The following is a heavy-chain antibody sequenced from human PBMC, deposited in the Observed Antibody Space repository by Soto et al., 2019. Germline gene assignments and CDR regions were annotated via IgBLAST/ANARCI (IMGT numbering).Heavy chain of an antibody. D-gene: IGHD3-10*01. CDR3: ARGGSLWFGELSAYYYGMDV. J-gene: IGHJ6*02. V-gene: IGHV1-2*04. CDR2: INPNSGGT. Sequence: EASVKVSCKASGYTFTGYYMHWVRQAPGQGLEWMGWINPNSGGTNYAQKFQGWVTMTRDTSISTAYMELSRLRSDDTAVYYCARGGSLWFGELSAYYYGMDVWGQGTTVTVSS. CDR1: GYTFTGYY.